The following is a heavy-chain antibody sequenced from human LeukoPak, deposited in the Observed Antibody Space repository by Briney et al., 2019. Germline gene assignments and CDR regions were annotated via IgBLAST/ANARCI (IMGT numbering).Heavy chain of an antibody. V-gene: IGHV1-2*02. D-gene: IGHD6-6*01. J-gene: IGHJ4*02. CDR1: GYTFTVYY. CDR3: ARDRDSSPSLDY. CDR2: IHPNSGGT. Sequence: ASVKVSCKASGYTFTVYYMHWVRQAPGQGLEWMGWIHPNSGGTNYAQKVQGRVTMTRHTSISTASMELTSLISDDTAVYYCARDRDSSPSLDYWGQGTPLTVSS.